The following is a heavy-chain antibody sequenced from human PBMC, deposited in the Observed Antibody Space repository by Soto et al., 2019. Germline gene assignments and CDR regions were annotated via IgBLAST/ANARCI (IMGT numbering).Heavy chain of an antibody. J-gene: IGHJ4*02. V-gene: IGHV3-30*18. CDR3: AKDKYFRVSSGSYVFGY. CDR1: GFTFSNYG. Sequence: QVHLVESGGGVVQPGRSLRLSCEASGFTFSNYGTLWVRQAPGEGLEVLAHISYDGSNENYTDSVKGRFTISRDNAKNMVFLHMNSQRPEDTAVYHCAKDKYFRVSSGSYVFGYWGQGTLVTVSA. D-gene: IGHD3-22*01. CDR2: ISYDGSNE.